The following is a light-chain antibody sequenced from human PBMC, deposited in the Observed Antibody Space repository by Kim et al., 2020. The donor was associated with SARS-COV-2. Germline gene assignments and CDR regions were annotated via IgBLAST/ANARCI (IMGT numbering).Light chain of an antibody. Sequence: GQSITISCTGTSSDVGGYNYVSWYQHHPGKAPKLMIYDVSKRPSGVSNRFSGSKSGNTASLTISGLQAEDEADYYCCSFTSSNTYVFGTGTKVTVL. V-gene: IGLV2-14*03. CDR1: SSDVGGYNY. CDR2: DVS. J-gene: IGLJ1*01. CDR3: CSFTSSNTYV.